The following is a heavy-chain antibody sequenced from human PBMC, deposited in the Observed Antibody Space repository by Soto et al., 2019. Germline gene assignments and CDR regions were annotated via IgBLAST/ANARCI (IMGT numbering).Heavy chain of an antibody. CDR3: ARDDTTGLLEF. CDR2: VYHTGRT. CDR1: TDSMRTYS. V-gene: IGHV4-59*01. J-gene: IGHJ4*02. Sequence: QVQLQESGPGLVRPAETLSLICSVSTDSMRTYSWTWIRQSPGKGLEWIGYVYHTGRTEYNPSLERRVTISIDMSKKQFSRQLTSVSAADTAVYFCARDDTTGLLEFWGQGTLVTVSS.